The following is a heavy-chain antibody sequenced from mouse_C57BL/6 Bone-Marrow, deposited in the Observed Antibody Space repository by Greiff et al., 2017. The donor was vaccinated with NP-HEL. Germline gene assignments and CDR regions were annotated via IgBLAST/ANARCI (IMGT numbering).Heavy chain of an antibody. Sequence: QVQLKESGAELVKPGASVKISCKASGYAFSSYWMNWVKQRPGKGLEWIGQIYPGDGDTNYNGKFKGKATLTADKSSSTAYMQLSSLTSEDSAVYFCARWKGNEDFDYWGQGTTLTVSS. CDR2: IYPGDGDT. D-gene: IGHD2-1*01. J-gene: IGHJ2*01. CDR1: GYAFSSYW. V-gene: IGHV1-80*01. CDR3: ARWKGNEDFDY.